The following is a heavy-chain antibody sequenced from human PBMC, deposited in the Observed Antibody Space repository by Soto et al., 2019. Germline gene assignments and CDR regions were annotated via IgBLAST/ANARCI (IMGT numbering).Heavy chain of an antibody. J-gene: IGHJ4*02. CDR3: ARDVGYHYDGSPSGQFDF. V-gene: IGHV4-4*02. CDR2: IYHSGST. CDR1: GNSISTTNW. Sequence: PSETLSLTCVVSGNSISTTNWLSWFRQSPWKGLEWIGEIYHSGSTNYNPSLKSRVTISVDKSKNQFSLKLSSVTAADTAVYYCARDVGYHYDGSPSGQFDFWGQGTLVTVSS. D-gene: IGHD3-22*01.